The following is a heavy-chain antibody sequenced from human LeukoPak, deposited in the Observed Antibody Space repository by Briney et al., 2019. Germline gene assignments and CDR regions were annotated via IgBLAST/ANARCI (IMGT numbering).Heavy chain of an antibody. CDR2: IHEDGREN. CDR3: ARTLRRKTPSACDV. D-gene: IGHD3-3*01. V-gene: IGHV3-7*03. CDR1: GFTFSSYW. Sequence: AGSLSLSCVVSGFTFSSYWMNWVRPAPGNGLEWVANIHEDGRENYHVDSLRGRFTISRDNAENTLYLQMNSLRAEDTAVYYCARTLRRKTPSACDVWGEETMVTVS. J-gene: IGHJ3*01.